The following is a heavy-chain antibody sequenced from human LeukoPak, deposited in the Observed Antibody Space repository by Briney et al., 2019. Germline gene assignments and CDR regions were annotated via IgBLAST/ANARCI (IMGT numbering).Heavy chain of an antibody. CDR3: ARGLYYYDSSGYFDY. V-gene: IGHV4-39*01. CDR2: IYYSGST. J-gene: IGHJ4*02. Sequence: SETLSLTCTVSGGSISSSSYYWGWIPQPPGKGLEWIGSIYYSGSTYYNPSLKSRVTISVDTSKNQFSLKLSSVTAADTAVYYCARGLYYYDSSGYFDYWGQGTLVTVSS. CDR1: GGSISSSSYY. D-gene: IGHD3-22*01.